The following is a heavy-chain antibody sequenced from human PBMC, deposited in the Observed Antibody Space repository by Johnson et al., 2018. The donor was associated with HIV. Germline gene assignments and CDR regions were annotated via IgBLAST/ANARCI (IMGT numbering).Heavy chain of an antibody. CDR3: ARTEYFGWDRSHAFDI. CDR2: ISYDGSNK. Sequence: VQLVESGGGVVQPGRSLRLSCAASGFTFSSYGMHWVRQAPGKGLEWVAVISYDGSNKYYADSVKGRFTISRDNSKNTLYLQMNSLRAEDTALYYCARTEYFGWDRSHAFDIWGQGTMVTVSS. J-gene: IGHJ3*02. D-gene: IGHD3-9*01. V-gene: IGHV3-33*05. CDR1: GFTFSSYG.